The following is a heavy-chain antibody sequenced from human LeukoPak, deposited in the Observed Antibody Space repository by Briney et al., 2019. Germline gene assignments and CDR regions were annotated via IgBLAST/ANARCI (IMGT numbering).Heavy chain of an antibody. D-gene: IGHD5-18*01. CDR2: INPNSGGT. J-gene: IGHJ4*02. V-gene: IGHV1-2*02. CDR3: AREKTAMVAGRVGFDY. CDR1: GYTFTGYY. Sequence: ASVKVSCKASGYTFTGYYIHWVRQAPGKGLEWMGWINPNSGGTNYAQKFQGRVTMTRDTSISTAYMELSRLRSDDTAVYYCAREKTAMVAGRVGFDYWGQGTLVTVSS.